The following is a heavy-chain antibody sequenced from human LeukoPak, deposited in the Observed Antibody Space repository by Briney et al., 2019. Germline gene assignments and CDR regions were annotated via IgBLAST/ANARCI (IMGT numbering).Heavy chain of an antibody. Sequence: GESLKISCEGSGYSFPNHWIAWVRQMPGKVLEWMGIIYPHDSETRYSPSFQGQVTMSADKSVNIAFLHWSSLKASDTAMYYCGRNSDYGEPHSFDVWGQGTMVTVSS. D-gene: IGHD4/OR15-4a*01. CDR1: GYSFPNHW. CDR3: GRNSDYGEPHSFDV. CDR2: IYPHDSET. V-gene: IGHV5-51*01. J-gene: IGHJ3*01.